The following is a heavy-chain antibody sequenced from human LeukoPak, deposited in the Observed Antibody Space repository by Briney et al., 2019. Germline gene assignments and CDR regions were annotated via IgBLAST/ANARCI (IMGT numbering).Heavy chain of an antibody. CDR2: IYSGGST. V-gene: IGHV3-53*04. D-gene: IGHD1-26*01. Sequence: GGSLRLSCAASGFTVSSNYMSWVRQAPGKGLEWVSVIYSGGSTYYADSVKGRFTISRHNSKNTLYLQMNSLRAEDTAVYYCASVSRVGGATDAFGIWGQGTMVTVSS. J-gene: IGHJ3*02. CDR1: GFTVSSNY. CDR3: ASVSRVGGATDAFGI.